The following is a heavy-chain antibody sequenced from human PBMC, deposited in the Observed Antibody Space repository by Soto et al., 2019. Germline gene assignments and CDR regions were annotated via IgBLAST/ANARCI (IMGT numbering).Heavy chain of an antibody. Sequence: AASVKVSCKASGYTFTSYGISWVRQAPGQGLEWMGWISAYNGNTNYAQKLQGRVTMTTDTSTSTAYMELRSLRSDDTAVYYCARYHDYGDYHDRPYGMDVWGQGTTVTVSS. D-gene: IGHD4-17*01. V-gene: IGHV1-18*01. J-gene: IGHJ6*02. CDR3: ARYHDYGDYHDRPYGMDV. CDR1: GYTFTSYG. CDR2: ISAYNGNT.